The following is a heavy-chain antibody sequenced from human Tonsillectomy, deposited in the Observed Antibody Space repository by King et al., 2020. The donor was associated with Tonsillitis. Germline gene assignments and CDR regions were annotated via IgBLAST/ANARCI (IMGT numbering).Heavy chain of an antibody. CDR1: GFTFRNFA. CDR3: ARDRGSWVLDIDY. J-gene: IGHJ4*02. D-gene: IGHD1-26*01. V-gene: IGHV3-30*04. Sequence: QLVQSGGGVVQPGRSLRLSCAASGFTFRNFAMHWVRQAPGKGLEWVAIISYDGTNKFYADSVKGRFTVSRDSSKNTLYLQMNSLRPEDTAVYYCARDRGSWVLDIDYWGQGTLVAVSS. CDR2: ISYDGTNK.